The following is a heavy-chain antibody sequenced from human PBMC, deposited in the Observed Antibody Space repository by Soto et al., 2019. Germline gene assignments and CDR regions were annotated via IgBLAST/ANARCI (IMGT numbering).Heavy chain of an antibody. CDR3: ARGRYGAY. V-gene: IGHV1-18*01. CDR2: ISAHNGNT. J-gene: IGHJ4*02. Sequence: QVHLVQSGAEVKKPGASVKVSCKASGYTFTSYGITWVRQAPGQGLEWMGWISAHNGNTDYAQRLQGRVIVTRDTSTSTAYMELRSLRSDDTAVYYCARGRYGAYWGQGALVTVSS. CDR1: GYTFTSYG. D-gene: IGHD3-10*01.